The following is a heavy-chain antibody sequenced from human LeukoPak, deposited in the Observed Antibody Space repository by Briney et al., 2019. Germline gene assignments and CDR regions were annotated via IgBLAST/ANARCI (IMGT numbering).Heavy chain of an antibody. CDR3: ARDQKSWPQGYCSSTSCQRRYYYYYYMDV. J-gene: IGHJ6*03. V-gene: IGHV1-2*02. CDR1: GYTFTGYY. CDR2: INPNSGGT. Sequence: ASVKVSCKASGYTFTGYYMHWVRQAPGQGLEWMGWINPNSGGTNYAQKFQGRVTMTRDTSISTAYMELSRLRSDDTAVYYCARDQKSWPQGYCSSTSCQRRYYYYYYMDVWGKGTTVTVSS. D-gene: IGHD2-2*01.